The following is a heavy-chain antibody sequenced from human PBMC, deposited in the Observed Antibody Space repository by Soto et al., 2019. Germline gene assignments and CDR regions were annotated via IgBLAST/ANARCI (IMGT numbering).Heavy chain of an antibody. V-gene: IGHV3-66*01. J-gene: IGHJ6*03. CDR3: ARAGAYSSANMDV. Sequence: EVQLVESGGGLVQPGGSLRVSCAASGLNVSSNSMNWVRQAPGRGLEWVSITYSGGSSYYADSVKGRFTISRDNSKNTRFLQMNSLRAEDTAVYYCARAGAYSSANMDVWGKGTTVTVSS. CDR2: TYSGGSS. D-gene: IGHD6-25*01. CDR1: GLNVSSNS.